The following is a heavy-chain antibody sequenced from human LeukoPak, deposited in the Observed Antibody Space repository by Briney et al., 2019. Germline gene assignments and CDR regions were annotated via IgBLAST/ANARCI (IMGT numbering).Heavy chain of an antibody. J-gene: IGHJ5*02. CDR1: GFTFSSYS. D-gene: IGHD6-6*01. Sequence: GGSLRLSCAASGFTFSSYSMNWVRQAPGKGLEWVSSISSSSYIYYADSVKGRFTISRDNAKNSLYLQMNSLRAEDTAVYYCARGSEGSSLNWFDPWGQGTLVAVSS. CDR3: ARGSEGSSLNWFDP. V-gene: IGHV3-21*01. CDR2: ISSSSYI.